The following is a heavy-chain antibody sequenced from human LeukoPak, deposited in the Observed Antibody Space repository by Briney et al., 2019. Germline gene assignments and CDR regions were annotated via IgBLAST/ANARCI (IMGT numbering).Heavy chain of an antibody. Sequence: VASVKASRKASGGTFSSYAISWVRQAPGQGLEWMGGIIPIFGTANYAQKFQGRVTITADKSTSTAYMELSSLRSEDTAVYYCASRYGSGSYYNADFDYWGQGTLVTVSS. CDR3: ASRYGSGSYYNADFDY. J-gene: IGHJ4*02. CDR1: GGTFSSYA. CDR2: IIPIFGTA. V-gene: IGHV1-69*06. D-gene: IGHD3-10*01.